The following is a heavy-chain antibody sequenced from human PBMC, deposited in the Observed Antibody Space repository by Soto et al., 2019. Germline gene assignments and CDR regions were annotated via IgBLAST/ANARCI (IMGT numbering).Heavy chain of an antibody. CDR1: GGSISSSRYY. Sequence: PSETLSLTCTVSGGSISSSRYYWGWIRQPPGKGLEWIGSIYYSGSTYYNPSLKSRVTISVDTSKNQFSLKLSAVTATDTAVYYCATHAIAVLTWFDPWGQGTLAT. J-gene: IGHJ5*02. CDR2: IYYSGST. CDR3: ATHAIAVLTWFDP. V-gene: IGHV4-39*01. D-gene: IGHD6-19*01.